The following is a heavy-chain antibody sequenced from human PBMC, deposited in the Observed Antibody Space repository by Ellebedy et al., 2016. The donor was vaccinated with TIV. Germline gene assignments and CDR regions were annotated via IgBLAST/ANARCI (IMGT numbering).Heavy chain of an antibody. CDR3: ARDPALPRGRFDT. Sequence: SQTLSLTCDVSGGFVNRSRHYWAWLRQPPGKGLEWIGSVSYSGSPYYNPSFKSRVAVSVDTSKNQLSLNLSSVTAADTAVYYCARDPALPRGRFDTWGQGTLVTVSS. J-gene: IGHJ5*02. CDR1: GGFVNRSRHY. V-gene: IGHV4-39*07. CDR2: VSYSGSP.